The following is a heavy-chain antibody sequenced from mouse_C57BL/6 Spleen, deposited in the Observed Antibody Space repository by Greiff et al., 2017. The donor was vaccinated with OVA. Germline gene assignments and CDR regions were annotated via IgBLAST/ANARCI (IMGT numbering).Heavy chain of an antibody. D-gene: IGHD2-2*01. Sequence: EVQLQQSGPGLVKPSQSLSLTCSVTGYSITSGYYWNWIRQFPGNKLEWMGYISYDGSNNYNPSLKNRISITRDTSKNQFFLKLNSVTTEDTATYYCARDYGYDYVDYWGQGTTLTVSS. CDR3: ARDYGYDYVDY. CDR2: ISYDGSN. V-gene: IGHV3-6*01. J-gene: IGHJ2*01. CDR1: GYSITSGYY.